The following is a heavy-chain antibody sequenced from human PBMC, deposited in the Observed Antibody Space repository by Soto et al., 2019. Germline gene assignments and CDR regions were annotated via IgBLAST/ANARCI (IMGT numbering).Heavy chain of an antibody. CDR3: AREGINNYNECYFDS. CDR1: GFTFSSYS. D-gene: IGHD4-4*01. CDR2: ISGSGNYT. Sequence: GGSLRLSCAASGFTFSSYSMNWVRQAPGKGLEWVSSISGSGNYTHYADFLRGRFTISRDNAKTSLYLQMNSLRAEDTAVYYCAREGINNYNECYFDSWGQGTVVTVSS. V-gene: IGHV3-21*01. J-gene: IGHJ4*02.